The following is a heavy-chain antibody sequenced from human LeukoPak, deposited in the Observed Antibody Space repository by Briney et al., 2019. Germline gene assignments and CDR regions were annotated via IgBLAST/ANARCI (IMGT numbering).Heavy chain of an antibody. CDR1: GFIFSHYG. Sequence: GRSLRLSCAASGFIFSHYGMHWVRQAPGKGLEWVAVIWHDGSSKYYVDSVRGRFTISRDNAQDSLYLQMNSLRDEDSGVYYCARESREGLNPVLSFDYWGQGTHVTVSS. CDR2: IWHDGSSK. CDR3: ARESREGLNPVLSFDY. D-gene: IGHD5-24*01. J-gene: IGHJ4*02. V-gene: IGHV3-33*08.